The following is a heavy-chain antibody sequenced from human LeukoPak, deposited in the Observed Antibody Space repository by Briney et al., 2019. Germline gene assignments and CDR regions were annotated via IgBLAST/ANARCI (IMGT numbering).Heavy chain of an antibody. V-gene: IGHV4-4*02. CDR1: GGSISSSNW. J-gene: IGHJ3*02. CDR3: ARDLAGLPPRDDAFDI. D-gene: IGHD5-18*01. CDR2: IYHSGST. Sequence: SETLSLTCAVSGGSISSSNWWSWVRQPPGKGLEWIGEIYHSGSTNYNPSLKSRVTISVDKSKNQFSLKLSSVTAADTAVYYCARDLAGLPPRDDAFDIWGQGTMVTVSS.